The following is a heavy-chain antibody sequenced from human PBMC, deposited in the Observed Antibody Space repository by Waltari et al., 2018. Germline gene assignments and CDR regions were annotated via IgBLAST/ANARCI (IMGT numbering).Heavy chain of an antibody. CDR2: LYPGRSNE. CDR1: GFTLRPYG. Sequence: QVQLVESGGGVVQPGGSLRLSCAASGFTLRPYGMLWVRQVPVTGLEWVALLYPGRSNEDSADSVNGRFSVSRENSKNTIYLHMDCLRVEDTGVYYCARDRAEYSSSGPFDYWGQGTLVTVSS. V-gene: IGHV3-33*01. D-gene: IGHD6-6*01. CDR3: ARDRAEYSSSGPFDY. J-gene: IGHJ4*02.